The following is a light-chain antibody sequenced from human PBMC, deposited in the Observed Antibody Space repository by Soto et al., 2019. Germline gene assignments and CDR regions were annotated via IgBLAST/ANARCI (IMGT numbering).Light chain of an antibody. CDR2: DVS. J-gene: IGLJ1*01. CDR1: SSDVGGYNF. V-gene: IGLV2-14*03. CDR3: CSYAGSYFYV. Sequence: QSVLTQPASVSGSPGQSITISCTGTSSDVGGYNFVSWYQQHPGKAPKLIIYDVSNRPSGVPDRFSGSKSGNTASLTISGLQAEDEADYYCCSYAGSYFYVFGTGTKVTVL.